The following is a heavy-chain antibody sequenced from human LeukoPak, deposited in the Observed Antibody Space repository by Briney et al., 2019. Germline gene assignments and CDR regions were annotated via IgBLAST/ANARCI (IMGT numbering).Heavy chain of an antibody. J-gene: IGHJ4*02. D-gene: IGHD4-17*01. V-gene: IGHV3-66*04. Sequence: PGGSLRLSCAASGFTVSSNYMSWVRQAPGKGLEWVSVIYSGGSTYYADSVKGRFTISRDNAKTSLYLQMNSLRAEDTAVYYCTRPSADDYGSNDYWGQGTLVTVSS. CDR1: GFTVSSNY. CDR3: TRPSADDYGSNDY. CDR2: IYSGGST.